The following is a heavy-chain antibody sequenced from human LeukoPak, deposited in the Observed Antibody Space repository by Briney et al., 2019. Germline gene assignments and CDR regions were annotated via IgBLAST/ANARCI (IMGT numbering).Heavy chain of an antibody. CDR3: ARDVAFTNGVCYDY. Sequence: SQTLSLTCTVSGGSISSGGYYWSWIRQHPGKGLEWIGYIYYSGSTYYNPSLKSRVTISVDTSKNQFSLKLSSVTAADTAVYYCARDVAFTNGVCYDYWGQGTLVTVSS. D-gene: IGHD2-8*01. V-gene: IGHV4-31*03. J-gene: IGHJ4*02. CDR1: GGSISSGGYY. CDR2: IYYSGST.